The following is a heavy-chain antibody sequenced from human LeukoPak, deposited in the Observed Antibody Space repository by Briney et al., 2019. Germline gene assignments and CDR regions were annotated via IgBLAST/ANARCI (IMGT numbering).Heavy chain of an antibody. V-gene: IGHV1-69*13. CDR3: ARVLVARD. CDR2: IIPMFGTA. D-gene: IGHD2-15*01. CDR1: GGTFSSYA. J-gene: IGHJ4*02. Sequence: SVKVSCKASGGTFSSYAISWVRQAPGQGLEWMGGIIPMFGTANYAQKFQGRVTITADESTSEAYVELSGLRSGGTAVYYCARVLVARDWGQRTLVTVSS.